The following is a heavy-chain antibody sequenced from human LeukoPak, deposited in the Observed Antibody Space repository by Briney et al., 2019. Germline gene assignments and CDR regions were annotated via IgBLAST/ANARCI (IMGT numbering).Heavy chain of an antibody. J-gene: IGHJ6*02. CDR3: ARDLRCGGDCPPMGFYYGMDV. CDR1: GGSISSYY. D-gene: IGHD2-21*02. V-gene: IGHV4-4*07. CDR2: IYTSGST. Sequence: PSETLSLTCTVSGGSISSYYWSWVRQPAGKGLEGIGRIYTSGSTNYNPSLKSRVTMSVDTSKNQFSLKLSSVTAADTAVYYCARDLRCGGDCPPMGFYYGMDVWGQGTTVTVSS.